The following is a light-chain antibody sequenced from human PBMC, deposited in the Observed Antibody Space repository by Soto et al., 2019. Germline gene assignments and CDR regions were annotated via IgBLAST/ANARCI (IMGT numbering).Light chain of an antibody. CDR1: NIGSKS. CDR3: QVWDSSSDHYV. V-gene: IGLV3-21*02. CDR2: DDS. Sequence: SYELTQPPSVSVAPGQTARITCVGSNIGSKSVHWYQQKPGQAPVLVVYDDSARPSGIPERFSGSNPGKTATLTISRVEAGDEADYYCQVWDSSSDHYVFGTGTKVTVL. J-gene: IGLJ1*01.